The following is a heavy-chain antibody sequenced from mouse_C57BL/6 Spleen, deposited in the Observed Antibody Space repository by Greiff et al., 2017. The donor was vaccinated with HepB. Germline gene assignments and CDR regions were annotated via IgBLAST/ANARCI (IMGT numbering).Heavy chain of an antibody. J-gene: IGHJ3*01. CDR3: ARGDMTGTGFAY. CDR2: IDPSDSYT. Sequence: QVQLQQPGAELVRPGTSVKLSCKASGYTFTSYWMHWVKQRPGQGLEWIGVIDPSDSYTNYNQKFKGKATLTVDTSSSTAYMQLSSLTSEDSAVYYCARGDMTGTGFAYWGQGTLVTVSA. CDR1: GYTFTSYW. V-gene: IGHV1-59*01. D-gene: IGHD4-1*01.